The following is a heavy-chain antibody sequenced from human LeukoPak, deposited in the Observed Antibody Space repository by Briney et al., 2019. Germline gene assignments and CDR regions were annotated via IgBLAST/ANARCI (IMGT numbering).Heavy chain of an antibody. D-gene: IGHD3-3*01. V-gene: IGHV4-61*02. Sequence: SETLSLTCTVSGGSISSGSYYWSWIRQPAGKGLEWIGRIYIGGSTNYNPSLKSRVTISVDTSKNQFSLKLSSVTAADTAVYYCARATSGYYDFWSGYSTTLYYMDVWGKGTTVAVSS. CDR2: IYIGGST. CDR1: GGSISSGSYY. J-gene: IGHJ6*03. CDR3: ARATSGYYDFWSGYSTTLYYMDV.